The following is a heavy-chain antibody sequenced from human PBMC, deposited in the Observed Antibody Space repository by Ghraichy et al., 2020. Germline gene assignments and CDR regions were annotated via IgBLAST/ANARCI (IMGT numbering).Heavy chain of an antibody. D-gene: IGHD3-3*01. CDR2: ISVNGGST. V-gene: IGHV3-23*01. J-gene: IGHJ4*02. CDR3: AKGHDFWSVQPLDY. CDR1: GFTFSNYA. Sequence: GESLKISCAASGFTFSNYAMSWVRQAPGKGLEWVSTISVNGGSTYYADSVKGRFTISRDNSKNTLYLQMNSLRAEDTAVCYCAKGHDFWSVQPLDYWGQGTLVTVAS.